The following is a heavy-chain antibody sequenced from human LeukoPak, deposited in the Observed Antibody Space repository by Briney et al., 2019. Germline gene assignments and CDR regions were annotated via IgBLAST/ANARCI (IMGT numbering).Heavy chain of an antibody. CDR1: GFTVSGNY. CDR2: IDSGGNT. D-gene: IGHD1-26*01. J-gene: IGHJ4*02. Sequence: GGSLRLSCAASGFTVSGNYISWVRQAPGGGLELLSVIDSGGNTNYADFVRGRFIISRDNSENTLHLQMNSLRAEDTAVYYCASGRLSGKGYDHWGQGTLVTVSS. CDR3: ASGRLSGKGYDH. V-gene: IGHV3-66*01.